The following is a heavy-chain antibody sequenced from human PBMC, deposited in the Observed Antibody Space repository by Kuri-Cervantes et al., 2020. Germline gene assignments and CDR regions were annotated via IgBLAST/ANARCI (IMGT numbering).Heavy chain of an antibody. CDR1: GFTFSSYS. Sequence: GESLKISCAASGFTFSSYSMNWVRQAPGKGLEWVSSISSSSSYIYYAGSVKGRFTISRDNAKNSLYLQMNSLRAEDTAVYYCARDPKGSRRNYKSDAFDIWGQGTMDTVSS. D-gene: IGHD5-24*01. J-gene: IGHJ3*02. CDR2: ISSSSSYI. CDR3: ARDPKGSRRNYKSDAFDI. V-gene: IGHV3-21*01.